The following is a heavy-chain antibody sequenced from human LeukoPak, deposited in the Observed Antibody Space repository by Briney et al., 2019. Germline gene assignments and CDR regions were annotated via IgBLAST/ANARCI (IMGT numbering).Heavy chain of an antibody. CDR1: GFTFSLYA. J-gene: IGHJ4*02. CDR3: AKDRAPQDY. V-gene: IGHV3-23*01. CDR2: ISSSGGST. Sequence: PGGSLRLSCAASGFTFSLYAMNWVRQAPGKGLEWVSAISSSGGSTFYADSAKGRFTISRDNSKNTLYLQMNSLRAEDTAVYYCAKDRAPQDYWGQGTLVTVSS.